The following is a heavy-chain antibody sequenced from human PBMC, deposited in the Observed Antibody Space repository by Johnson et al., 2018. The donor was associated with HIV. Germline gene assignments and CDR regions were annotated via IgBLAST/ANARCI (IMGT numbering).Heavy chain of an antibody. CDR1: GFTFSDYY. CDR2: ISSSGTTV. Sequence: QVLLVESGGGVVQPGRSLRLSCAASGFTFSDYYMTWIRQTPGKGLEWVSYISSSGTTVYYADSVRGRFSISRDNTKHSLYLQMNSLRAEDTALYYCARVTLVLDIWGQGTMVTVSS. V-gene: IGHV3-11*04. J-gene: IGHJ3*02. D-gene: IGHD4-23*01. CDR3: ARVTLVLDI.